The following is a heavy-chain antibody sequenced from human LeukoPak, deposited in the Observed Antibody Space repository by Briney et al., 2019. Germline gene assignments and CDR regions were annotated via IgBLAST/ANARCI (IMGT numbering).Heavy chain of an antibody. CDR3: ASNIVVVPAARDIFDY. CDR2: INHSGST. CDR1: GFTFSSYA. D-gene: IGHD2-2*01. J-gene: IGHJ4*02. V-gene: IGHV4-34*01. Sequence: GPLRLSCAASGFTFSSYAMSWVRQPPGKGLEWIGEINHSGSTNYNPSLKSRVTISVDTSKNQFSLKLSSVTAADTAVYYCASNIVVVPAARDIFDYWGQGTLVTVSS.